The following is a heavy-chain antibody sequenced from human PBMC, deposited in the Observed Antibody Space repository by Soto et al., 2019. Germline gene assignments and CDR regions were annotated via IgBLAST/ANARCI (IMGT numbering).Heavy chain of an antibody. Sequence: GESLKISCKASGYSFTSYWIGWVCQMPGKGLEWMGIIYPGDSDTRYSPSFQGQVTISADKSISTAYLQWSSLKASDTAMYYCARQASTIFGVVKDYYYYYCMDVCGQGTTLTVSS. CDR3: ARQASTIFGVVKDYYYYYCMDV. D-gene: IGHD3-3*01. V-gene: IGHV5-51*01. CDR2: IYPGDSDT. J-gene: IGHJ6*02. CDR1: GYSFTSYW.